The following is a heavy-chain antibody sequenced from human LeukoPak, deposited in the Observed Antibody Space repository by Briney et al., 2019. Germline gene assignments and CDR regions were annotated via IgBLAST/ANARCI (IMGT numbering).Heavy chain of an antibody. CDR2: ISAYNGNT. J-gene: IGHJ4*02. CDR1: GYTFTSYG. D-gene: IGHD3-22*01. CDR3: ARDDPVYYYDSSGYSAGFDY. V-gene: IGHV1-18*01. Sequence: ASVKVSCKASGYTFTSYGISWVRQAPGQGLEWMGWISAYNGNTNYAQKLQGRVTMTTDTSTSTAYMELRSLRSDDTAVYYCARDDPVYYYDSSGYSAGFDYWGQGTLVTVSS.